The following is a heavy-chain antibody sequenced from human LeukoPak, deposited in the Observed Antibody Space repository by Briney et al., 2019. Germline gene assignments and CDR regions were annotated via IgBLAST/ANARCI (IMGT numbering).Heavy chain of an antibody. Sequence: HAGGSLRLSCAASGFTFRRYAMNWVRQAPGKGLEWISVISENGGRTYYADSVKGRFTISTDYSKNTLYLQMNSLRAEDTAIYYCAKDLSLRSSDWYPGFDYWGQGTLVTVSS. CDR1: GFTFRRYA. CDR3: AKDLSLRSSDWYPGFDY. J-gene: IGHJ4*02. D-gene: IGHD6-19*01. CDR2: ISENGGRT. V-gene: IGHV3-23*01.